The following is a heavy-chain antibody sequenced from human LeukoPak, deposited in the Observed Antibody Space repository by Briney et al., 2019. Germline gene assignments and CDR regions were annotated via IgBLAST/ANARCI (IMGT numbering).Heavy chain of an antibody. CDR1: GDSVSSNSGT. CDR2: TYYGSKWYS. Sequence: SQTLSLTCAISGDSVSSNSGTWNWIRQSPSRGLEWLGRTYYGSKWYSDYAVSVKSRITINPDTSKNHFSLQLNSATPEDTAVYYCARGKSKRLDVWGQGTTVTVSS. D-gene: IGHD5/OR15-5a*01. V-gene: IGHV6-1*01. CDR3: ARGKSKRLDV. J-gene: IGHJ6*02.